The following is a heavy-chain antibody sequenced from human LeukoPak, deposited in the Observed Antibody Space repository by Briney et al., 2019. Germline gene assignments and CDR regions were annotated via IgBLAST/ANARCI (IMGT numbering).Heavy chain of an antibody. CDR3: VRDYC. V-gene: IGHV3-21*03. CDR1: GFTFSSYT. D-gene: IGHD2-21*02. CDR2: ITASSSYI. Sequence: PGGSLRLSCAASGFTFSSYTMTWVRQAPGKGLQWVSSITASSSYIYYADSVKGRFTISRDNAKNSLYLQMNSLRAEDTALYHCVRDYCGGQGPLATVS. J-gene: IGHJ4*02.